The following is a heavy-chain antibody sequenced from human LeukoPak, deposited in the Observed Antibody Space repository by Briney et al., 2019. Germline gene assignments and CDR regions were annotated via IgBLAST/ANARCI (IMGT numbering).Heavy chain of an antibody. Sequence: ASVQVSCKASGYTFTSYGFSWVRQAPGPGLEWMGWISAYNGNTNYAQKLQGRVTMTTDTSTSTAYMELRSLRSDDTAVYYCARAEDILGYFDYWGQGTLVTVSS. J-gene: IGHJ4*02. D-gene: IGHD3-9*01. V-gene: IGHV1-18*04. CDR3: ARAEDILGYFDY. CDR1: GYTFTSYG. CDR2: ISAYNGNT.